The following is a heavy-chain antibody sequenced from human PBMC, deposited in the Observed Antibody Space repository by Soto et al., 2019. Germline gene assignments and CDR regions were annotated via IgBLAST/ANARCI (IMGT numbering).Heavy chain of an antibody. V-gene: IGHV1-69*06. Sequence: SVKVSCKASGGTFSSYAISWVRQAPGQGPEWMGGIIPIFGTANYAQKFQGRVTITADKSTSTAYMELSSLRSEDTAVYYCARLYYDILTYYYYYGMDVWGQGTTVTVSS. CDR1: GGTFSSYA. D-gene: IGHD3-9*01. J-gene: IGHJ6*02. CDR2: IIPIFGTA. CDR3: ARLYYDILTYYYYYGMDV.